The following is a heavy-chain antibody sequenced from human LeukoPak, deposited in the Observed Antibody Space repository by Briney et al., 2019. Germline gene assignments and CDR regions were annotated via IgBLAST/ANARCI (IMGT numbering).Heavy chain of an antibody. CDR1: GYSFTSFW. D-gene: IGHD5-12*01. V-gene: IGHV5-51*01. CDR2: IYPGNSDT. CDR3: ARAFSGFGTIDY. J-gene: IGHJ4*02. Sequence: GESLKISCKGSGYSFTSFWIAWVRQMPGKGLEWMGFIYPGNSDTRYSPSFQGQVTISADKSISTAYLQWSSLKASDAAMYYCARAFSGFGTIDYWGQGTLVTVSS.